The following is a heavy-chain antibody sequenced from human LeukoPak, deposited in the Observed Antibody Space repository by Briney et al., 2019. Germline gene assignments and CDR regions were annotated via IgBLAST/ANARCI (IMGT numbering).Heavy chain of an antibody. J-gene: IGHJ5*02. D-gene: IGHD3-10*01. CDR2: INHSGST. Sequence: PSETLSLTCAVYGGSFSGYYWSWIRQPPGRGLEWIGEINHSGSTNYNPSLKSRVTISVDTSKNQFSLKLSSVTAADTAVYYCASTAYDLLSGLLVRENNWFDPWGQGTLVTVSS. CDR3: ASTAYDLLSGLLVRENNWFDP. CDR1: GGSFSGYY. V-gene: IGHV4-34*01.